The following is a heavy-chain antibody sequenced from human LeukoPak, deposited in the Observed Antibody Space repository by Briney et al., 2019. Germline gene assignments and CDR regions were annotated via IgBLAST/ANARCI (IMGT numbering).Heavy chain of an antibody. V-gene: IGHV3-23*01. Sequence: PGGSLRLSCAASGFTFSSSAMSWVRQAPGKGLEWVSAISGSGGSTYYADSVKGRFTISRDNSKNTLYLQMNSLRAEDTAVYYCAKSDFWSGYYPPPDYWGQGTLVTVSS. CDR1: GFTFSSSA. J-gene: IGHJ4*02. CDR2: ISGSGGST. D-gene: IGHD3-3*01. CDR3: AKSDFWSGYYPPPDY.